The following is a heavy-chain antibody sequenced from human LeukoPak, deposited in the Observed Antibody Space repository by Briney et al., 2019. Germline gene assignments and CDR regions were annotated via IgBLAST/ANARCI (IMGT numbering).Heavy chain of an antibody. D-gene: IGHD6-6*01. V-gene: IGHV4-31*03. J-gene: IGHJ3*02. CDR2: IYYSGST. Sequence: PSETLSLTCTVSGGSISSGGYYWSWLRQHPGTGLEWLGYIYYSGSTYYNPSLKSRVTISVDTSKNQFSLKLSSVTAADTAVYYCARDEAARPYGAFDIWGQGTMVTVSS. CDR3: ARDEAARPYGAFDI. CDR1: GGSISSGGYY.